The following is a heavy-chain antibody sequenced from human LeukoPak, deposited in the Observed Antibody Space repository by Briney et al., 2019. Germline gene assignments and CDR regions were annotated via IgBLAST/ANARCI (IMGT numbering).Heavy chain of an antibody. CDR1: GFTFSSYA. Sequence: GGSLRLSCSASGFTFSSYAMHWVRQAPGKGLEYVSSISSIGGSTYYADSVKGRFTITRDNSKNTSYLQMSSLRVEDTAVYYCVKSGTTKTLWSYFDYWGQGTLVTVSS. J-gene: IGHJ4*02. CDR2: ISSIGGST. D-gene: IGHD1/OR15-1a*01. V-gene: IGHV3-64D*09. CDR3: VKSGTTKTLWSYFDY.